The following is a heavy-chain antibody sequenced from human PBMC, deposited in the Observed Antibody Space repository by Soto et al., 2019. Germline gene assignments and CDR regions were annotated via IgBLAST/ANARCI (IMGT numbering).Heavy chain of an antibody. D-gene: IGHD6-13*01. CDR2: IYTSGST. CDR3: ARTSYSSSWYSYYYGMDV. J-gene: IGHJ6*02. Sequence: PSETLSLTCTVSGGSISSYYCSWIRQPAGKGLEWIGRIYTSGSTNYNPSLKSRVTMSVDTSKNQFSLKLSSVTAADTAVYYCARTSYSSSWYSYYYGMDVWGQGTTVTVSS. CDR1: GGSISSYY. V-gene: IGHV4-4*07.